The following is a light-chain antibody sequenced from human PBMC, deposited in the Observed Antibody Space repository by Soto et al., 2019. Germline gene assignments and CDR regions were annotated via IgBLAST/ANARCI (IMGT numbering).Light chain of an antibody. CDR3: CSHAGGSSWV. Sequence: QSALTQPRSVSGSPGQSVTISCTGTSGDVGAYDRVSWYQHHPTKAPKLIIYDVTNRPSGVPYRFSGSKSGSTASLTISGLQAEDEADYYCCSHAGGSSWVFVGGTKLTVL. CDR1: SGDVGAYDR. V-gene: IGLV2-11*01. CDR2: DVT. J-gene: IGLJ3*02.